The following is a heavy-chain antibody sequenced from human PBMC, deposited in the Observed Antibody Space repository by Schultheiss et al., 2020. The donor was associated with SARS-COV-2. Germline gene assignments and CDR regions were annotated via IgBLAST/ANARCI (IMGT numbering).Heavy chain of an antibody. Sequence: QTLSLTCTFSGFSLSTSGVGVGWIRQPPGKALEWLALIYWIDDARYSPSLKNRLTVSKDTSKNQVVLTMTNMDPVDTATYYCAHIRLTPYFDYWGQGTLVTVSS. V-gene: IGHV2-5*01. D-gene: IGHD2-15*01. CDR3: AHIRLTPYFDY. CDR1: GFSLSTSGVG. CDR2: IYWIDDA. J-gene: IGHJ4*02.